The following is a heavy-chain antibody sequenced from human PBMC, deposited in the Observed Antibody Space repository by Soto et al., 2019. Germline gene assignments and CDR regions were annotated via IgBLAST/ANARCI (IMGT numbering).Heavy chain of an antibody. CDR1: GFTFSSYA. J-gene: IGHJ4*02. D-gene: IGHD5-18*01. CDR3: AKEIQQSSYYFDY. V-gene: IGHV3-23*01. Sequence: PGGSLRLSCAASGFTFSSYAISWVRPAPGKGLEWVPAISGSGGSTYYADSVKGRFTISRDNSKNTLYLQMNSLRAEDTAAYYCAKEIQQSSYYFDYWGQGTLVTVSS. CDR2: ISGSGGST.